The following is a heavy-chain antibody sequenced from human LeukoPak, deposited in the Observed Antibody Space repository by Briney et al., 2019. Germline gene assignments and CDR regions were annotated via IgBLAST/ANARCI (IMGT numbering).Heavy chain of an antibody. J-gene: IGHJ4*02. D-gene: IGHD3-9*01. Sequence: SETLSLTCTVSGYSISSGYYWGWIRQPPGKGLEWIGSIYHSGSTYYNPSLKSRVTISVDTSKNQFSLKLSSVTAADTAVYYCARLYYDILTGYYLYYFDYWGQGTLVTVSS. CDR3: ARLYYDILTGYYLYYFDY. V-gene: IGHV4-38-2*02. CDR2: IYHSGST. CDR1: GYSISSGYY.